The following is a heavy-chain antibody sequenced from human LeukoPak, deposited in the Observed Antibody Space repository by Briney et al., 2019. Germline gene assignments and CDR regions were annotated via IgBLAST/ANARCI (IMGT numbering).Heavy chain of an antibody. CDR2: INHSGST. D-gene: IGHD1-14*01. V-gene: IGHV4-34*01. J-gene: IGHJ5*02. CDR3: ARGLGRKNWFDP. Sequence: SETLSLTCAVYGGSFSGYYWSWIRQPPGKGLEWIGEINHSGSTNYNPSLKSRVTISVDTSKNQFSLKLSSVTAADTAVYYCARGLGRKNWFDPWGQGTLVTVSS. CDR1: GGSFSGYY.